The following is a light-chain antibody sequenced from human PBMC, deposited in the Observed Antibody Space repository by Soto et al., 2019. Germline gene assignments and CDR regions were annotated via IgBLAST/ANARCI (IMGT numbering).Light chain of an antibody. CDR2: GAS. CDR3: QQRRSWTRT. CDR1: QGFXTN. Sequence: IVMTQSPATLSVSPGEGVTLSCMARQGFXTNLVWYQPKPGQAPRLLXYGASTRATGIPARLSGSGSGTEFTLTISSLQSEDFAIYYCQQRRSWTRTFGRGTKVDIK. J-gene: IGKJ1*01. V-gene: IGKV3-15*01.